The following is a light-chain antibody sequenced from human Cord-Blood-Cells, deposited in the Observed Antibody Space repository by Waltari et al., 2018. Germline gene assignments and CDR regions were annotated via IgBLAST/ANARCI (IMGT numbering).Light chain of an antibody. CDR3: QQYYSTPPYT. CDR1: QGITNS. CDR2: AAS. J-gene: IGKJ2*01. V-gene: IGKV1-NL1*01. Sequence: DIQMTQSQSSLSASVGDRVTITFRESQGITNSSARFQQKPGKAPTLLLYAASRLESGVPARFSGSGSATDYTLASSSLQPEDLATYYGQQYYSTPPYTVHQGTKLEIK.